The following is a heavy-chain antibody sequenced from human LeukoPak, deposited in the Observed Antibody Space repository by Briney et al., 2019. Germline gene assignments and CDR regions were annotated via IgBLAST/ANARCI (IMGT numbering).Heavy chain of an antibody. D-gene: IGHD3-10*01. CDR3: AKYRFGTMLDY. V-gene: IGHV4-39*01. CDR2: VYYGGTT. J-gene: IGHJ4*02. CDR1: GGSISSSSDY. Sequence: SETLSLTCTVSGGSISSSSDYWGWVRQPPGKELEWIGSVYYGGTTSYNPSLKSRVTISVDTSKDQFSLELSSVTAADTAVYCCAKYRFGTMLDYWGQGTLVTVSS.